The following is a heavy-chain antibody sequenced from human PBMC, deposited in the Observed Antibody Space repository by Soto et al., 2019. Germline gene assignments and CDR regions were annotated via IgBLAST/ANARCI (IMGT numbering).Heavy chain of an antibody. CDR2: IVGDASSI. V-gene: IGHV3-23*03. CDR3: AKDLRPDGRYDLDY. D-gene: IGHD6-19*01. J-gene: IGHJ4*02. CDR1: GFTFRTYA. Sequence: PGGSLRLSCAAYGFTFRTYAMNWVRQAPGKGLEWVAVIVGDASSIDYADSVKGRFTISRDNSKNIMYLQMTSLKVEDTATYFCAKDLRPDGRYDLDYWGQGNLVTVS.